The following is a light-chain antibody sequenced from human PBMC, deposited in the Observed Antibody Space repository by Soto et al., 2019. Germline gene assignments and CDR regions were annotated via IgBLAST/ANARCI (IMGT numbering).Light chain of an antibody. Sequence: QSALTQPASVSGSPGQSITISCTGTSSDVGYYNYVSWYQLHPGRAPKLMIYDVSNRPSGISNRFSASKAGNTASLTISGLQAEDEADYYCSSYTTTSTLYVFGTGTKLTVL. CDR3: SSYTTTSTLYV. V-gene: IGLV2-14*03. CDR1: SSDVGYYNY. J-gene: IGLJ1*01. CDR2: DVS.